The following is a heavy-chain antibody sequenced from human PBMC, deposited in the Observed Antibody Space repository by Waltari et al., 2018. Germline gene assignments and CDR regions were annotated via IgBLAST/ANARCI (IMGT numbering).Heavy chain of an antibody. CDR1: GYTFTGYA. CDR3: TREMAAAGTWYFEY. D-gene: IGHD6-13*01. J-gene: IGHJ4*02. CDR2: INAANDYT. V-gene: IGHV1-3*01. Sequence: QVQLVQSGAEVKRPGASVKVPCKASGYTFTGYAMHWVRLFPGQRLEWRGWINAANDYTKYSQQFQSRVHLPRGTLVSTAYLELSSLRPEDTAVDYCTREMAAAGTWYFEYWGQGTLVTVSS.